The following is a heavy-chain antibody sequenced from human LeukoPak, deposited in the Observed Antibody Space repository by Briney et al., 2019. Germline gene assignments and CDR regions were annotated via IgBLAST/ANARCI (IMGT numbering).Heavy chain of an antibody. CDR2: ISSSSSYI. V-gene: IGHV3-21*01. CDR3: ARGFIAAAWDYMDV. CDR1: GFTFSSYA. Sequence: GGSLRLSCAASGFTFSSYAMNWVRQAPGKGLEWVSSISSSSSYIYYADSLKGRFTISRDNAKTSLYLQMNSLRAEDTAVYYCARGFIAAAWDYMDVWGKGTTVTVSS. J-gene: IGHJ6*03. D-gene: IGHD6-13*01.